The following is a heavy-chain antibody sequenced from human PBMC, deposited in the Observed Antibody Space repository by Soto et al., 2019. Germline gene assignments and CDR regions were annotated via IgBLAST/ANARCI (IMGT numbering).Heavy chain of an antibody. CDR1: GYSFTSYW. CDR3: ARSSGIRYFDWLPRYYFDY. Sequence: GESLKISCKGSGYSFTSYWIGWVRQMPGKGLEWMGIIYPGDSDTRYSPSFQGQVTISADKSISTAYLQWSSLKASDTAMYYCARSSGIRYFDWLPRYYFDYWGQGTLVTVSS. V-gene: IGHV5-51*01. J-gene: IGHJ4*02. CDR2: IYPGDSDT. D-gene: IGHD3-9*01.